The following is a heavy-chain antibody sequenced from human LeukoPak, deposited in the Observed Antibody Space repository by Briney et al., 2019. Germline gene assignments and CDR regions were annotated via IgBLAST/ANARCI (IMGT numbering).Heavy chain of an antibody. V-gene: IGHV2-5*02. CDR2: IYWDDDK. CDR3: AHRLYNLRSGNYGDFDS. D-gene: IGHD3-3*01. Sequence: ESGPTLVKPTQTLTLICQFSGISLNNTAESAVWIRQPPGKALQWLAVIYWDDDKQYTPSLKTRLTMTKDTSKSEVVLTMSDMDPVDTATYFCAHRLYNLRSGNYGDFDSWGQGTLVTVSS. J-gene: IGHJ5*01. CDR1: GISLNNTAES.